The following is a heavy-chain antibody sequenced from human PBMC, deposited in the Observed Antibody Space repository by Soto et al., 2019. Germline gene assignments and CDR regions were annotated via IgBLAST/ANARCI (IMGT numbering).Heavy chain of an antibody. V-gene: IGHV3-23*01. Sequence: EVQLLESGGGLVQPGGSLRLSCAASGFTFSNYVMNWVRQAPGKGLEWVSTISYSADKTFYADSVKGRFTISRDNSRETLFLQMTSLRADDAAVYYCARRARTATTNWGAFDIWGQGTMVTVSS. D-gene: IGHD1-7*01. CDR2: ISYSADKT. CDR1: GFTFSNYV. J-gene: IGHJ3*02. CDR3: ARRARTATTNWGAFDI.